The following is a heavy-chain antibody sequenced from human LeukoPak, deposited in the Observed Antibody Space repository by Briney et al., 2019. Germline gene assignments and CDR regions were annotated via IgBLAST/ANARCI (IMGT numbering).Heavy chain of an antibody. CDR3: ARDQGPRLRYSGMDV. V-gene: IGHV1-69*01. J-gene: IGHJ6*02. D-gene: IGHD3-9*01. Sequence: SVKVSCKASGGTFSSYAISWVRQAPGQGLEWMGGIIPIFGTANYAQKFQGRVTITADESTSTAYMELSRLRSDDTAVYYCARDQGPRLRYSGMDVWGQGTTVTVSS. CDR2: IIPIFGTA. CDR1: GGTFSSYA.